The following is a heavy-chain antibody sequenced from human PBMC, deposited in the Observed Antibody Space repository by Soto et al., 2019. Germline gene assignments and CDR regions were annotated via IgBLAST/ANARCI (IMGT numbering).Heavy chain of an antibody. CDR2: NSNDGSS. J-gene: IGHJ1*01. V-gene: IGHV3-74*01. Sequence: EVQLVESGGGLGQPGGSLRLSCVASGFTFSIYCMHWVRQAPGKGLVWVSSNSNDGSSIYAYPVKGRFTISRDNAKNTLYLQMNSLRAEDTAVDYCARLPNKSPQNWGQGTLVIVSP. CDR3: ARLPNKSPQN. CDR1: GFTFSIYC.